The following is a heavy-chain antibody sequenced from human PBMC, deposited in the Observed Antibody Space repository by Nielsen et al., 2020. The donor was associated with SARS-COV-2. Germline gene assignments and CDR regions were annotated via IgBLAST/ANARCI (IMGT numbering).Heavy chain of an antibody. J-gene: IGHJ4*02. CDR3: ARAIVVVRGVIITQYHYYFDY. CDR2: IYYSGST. D-gene: IGHD3-10*01. Sequence: VRQMPGKGLEWIGSIYYSGSTYYNPSLRSRVTISVDRSKNQFSLKLSSVTAADTAVYYCARAIVVVRGVIITQYHYYFDYWGQGTLVTVSS. V-gene: IGHV4-39*07.